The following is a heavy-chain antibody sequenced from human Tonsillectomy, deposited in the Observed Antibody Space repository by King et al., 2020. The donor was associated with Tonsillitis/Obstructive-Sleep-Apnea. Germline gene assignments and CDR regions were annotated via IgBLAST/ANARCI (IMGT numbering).Heavy chain of an antibody. CDR3: TRAGCSGGSCYSYYYYGMDV. Sequence: VQLVESGGGLVQPGRSLRLSCTASGFTFGDYAMSWVRQAPGKGLEWVGFIRSKAYGGTTGYAASVKGRFTISRDDSKSIAYLQMNSLKTEDTAVYYCTRAGCSGGSCYSYYYYGMDVWGQGTTVTVSS. D-gene: IGHD2-15*01. V-gene: IGHV3-49*04. CDR2: IRSKAYGGTT. J-gene: IGHJ6*02. CDR1: GFTFGDYA.